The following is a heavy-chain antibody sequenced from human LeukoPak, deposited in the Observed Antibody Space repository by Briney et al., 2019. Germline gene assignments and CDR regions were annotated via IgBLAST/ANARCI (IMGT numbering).Heavy chain of an antibody. CDR1: GFTFRNYV. CDR2: TSSDLNVK. D-gene: IGHD3-10*01. V-gene: IGHV3-30-3*01. Sequence: GGSLGLSCAASGFTFRNYVIHWVRQAPGKGLEWVAVTSSDLNVKLYADSVRGRFTISRDNSRSTLYLQMNSLRPEDTAIYYCAREGYYGSGSPPSLYFDYWGQGTLVTVSS. J-gene: IGHJ4*02. CDR3: AREGYYGSGSPPSLYFDY.